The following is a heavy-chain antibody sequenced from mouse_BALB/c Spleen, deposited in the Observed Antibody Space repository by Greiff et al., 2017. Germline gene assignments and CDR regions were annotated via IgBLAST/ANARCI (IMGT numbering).Heavy chain of an antibody. J-gene: IGHJ4*01. CDR2: ISYSGST. CDR3: ARYYDYDGGGAMDY. Sequence: EVQLQESGPSLVKPSQTLSLTCSVTGDSITRGYWNWIRKFPGNKLEYMGYISYSGSTYYNPSLKSRISITRDTSKNQYYLQLNSVTTEDTATYYCARYYDYDGGGAMDYWGQGTSVTVSS. V-gene: IGHV3-8*02. D-gene: IGHD2-4*01. CDR1: GDSITRGY.